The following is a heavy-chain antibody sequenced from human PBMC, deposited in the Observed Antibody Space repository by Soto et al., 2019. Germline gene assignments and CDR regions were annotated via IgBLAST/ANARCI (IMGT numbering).Heavy chain of an antibody. CDR3: ARNPDGLMPYYYGMDV. D-gene: IGHD2-2*01. J-gene: IGHJ6*02. CDR1: GFTFSSYA. Sequence: EVQLLESGGGLVQPGGSLRLSCAASGFTFSSYAMSWVRQAPGKGLEWVSVIYSGGSTYYADSVKGRFTISRDNSKNTLYLQMNSLRAEDTAVYYCARNPDGLMPYYYGMDVWGQGTTVTVSS. V-gene: IGHV3-23*03. CDR2: IYSGGST.